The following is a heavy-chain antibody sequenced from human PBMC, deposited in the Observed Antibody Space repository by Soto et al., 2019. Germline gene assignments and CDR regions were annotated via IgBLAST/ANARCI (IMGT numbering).Heavy chain of an antibody. D-gene: IGHD3-9*01. CDR2: IIPIFGTA. CDR1: GGTFSSYA. V-gene: IGHV1-69*06. J-gene: IGHJ6*02. Sequence: SVKVSCKASGGTFSSYAISWVRQAPGQGLEWMGGIIPIFGTANYAQKFQGRVTITADKSTSTAYMELSSLRSEDTAVYYCARGEMDILTGYSKYLCGMDVWGQGTTVTVSS. CDR3: ARGEMDILTGYSKYLCGMDV.